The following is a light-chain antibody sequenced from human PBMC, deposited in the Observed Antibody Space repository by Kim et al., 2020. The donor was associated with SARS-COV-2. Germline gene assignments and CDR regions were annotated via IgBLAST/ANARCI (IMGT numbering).Light chain of an antibody. Sequence: ASVGDRVTFACRASQAINNHLAWCQQKPGKSPKALIYAASTLQGGVPSRFSGSEFGTDFTLTISGLQPEDVATYYCQQYSLFPLTFGGGTKVDIK. CDR2: AAS. J-gene: IGKJ4*01. CDR3: QQYSLFPLT. CDR1: QAINNH. V-gene: IGKV1-16*01.